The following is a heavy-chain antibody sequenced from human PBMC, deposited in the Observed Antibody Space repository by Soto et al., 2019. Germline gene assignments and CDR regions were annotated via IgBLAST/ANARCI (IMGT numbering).Heavy chain of an antibody. J-gene: IGHJ4*02. CDR3: ADGGEWSFNFEY. V-gene: IGHV3-23*01. Sequence: GGSLRLSCTASGFTFASYAMSWVRQAPGKGLEWVSAIGGRGDSTYYADSVKGRFTVSRDNSKNTLYLQMNNLRVEDTAIYYCADGGEWSFNFEYWGLGTLVTVSS. D-gene: IGHD3-16*02. CDR1: GFTFASYA. CDR2: IGGRGDST.